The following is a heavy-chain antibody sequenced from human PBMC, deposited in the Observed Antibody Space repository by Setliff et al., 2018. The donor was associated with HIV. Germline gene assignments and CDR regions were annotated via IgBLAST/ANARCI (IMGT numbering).Heavy chain of an antibody. J-gene: IGHJ5*02. V-gene: IGHV4-39*07. CDR3: TRVGTYGVGGWFDP. Sequence: PSETLSLTCTVSRGSISSRTYYWGWIRQPPGKGLAWLGSIYYSGSTYYNPSLKSRVTISVATSKNQFSLKLSSATAADTAMYYCTRVGTYGVGGWFDPWGQGSLVTVSS. CDR1: RGSISSRTYY. D-gene: IGHD3-16*01. CDR2: IYYSGST.